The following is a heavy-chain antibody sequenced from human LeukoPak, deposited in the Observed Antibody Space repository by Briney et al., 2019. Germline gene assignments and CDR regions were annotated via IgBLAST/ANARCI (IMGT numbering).Heavy chain of an antibody. J-gene: IGHJ3*02. D-gene: IGHD3-22*01. V-gene: IGHV1-69*05. CDR1: GGTFSSYA. Sequence: GASVKVSCKASGGTFSSYAISWVRQAPGQGLEWMGGIIPIFGTANYAQKLQGRVTMTTDTSTSTAYMELRSLRSDDTAVYYCARLDSSGYYAFDIWGQGTMVTVSS. CDR2: IIPIFGTA. CDR3: ARLDSSGYYAFDI.